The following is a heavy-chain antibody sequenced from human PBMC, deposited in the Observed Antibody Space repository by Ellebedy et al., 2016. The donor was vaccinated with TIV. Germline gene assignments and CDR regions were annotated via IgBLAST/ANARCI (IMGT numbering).Heavy chain of an antibody. Sequence: GESLKISCAASGFTVSGDYMSWVRQAPGQGLEWVSIMDAGGNTHYPDPVKGRFTVSRDNSKNTLYLQMNSLRAEDTVVYYCAGGTYWGQGTLVTVSS. CDR3: AGGTY. CDR1: GFTVSGDY. V-gene: IGHV3-53*01. J-gene: IGHJ4*02. CDR2: MDAGGNT.